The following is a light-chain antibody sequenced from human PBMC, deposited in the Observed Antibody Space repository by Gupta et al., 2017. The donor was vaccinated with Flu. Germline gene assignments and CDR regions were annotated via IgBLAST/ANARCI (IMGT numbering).Light chain of an antibody. CDR3: YSTDTSGFNLV. CDR2: EDK. Sequence: YELTQPPSVSVSPGQTARITCSGAALPKKHAFWYHQKSGQAPVLIIYEDKKRPSGVPERFSGSSSGKTATLIISGAQVEDEGEYYCYSTDTSGFNLVFGGGTKLTVL. V-gene: IGLV3-10*01. J-gene: IGLJ3*02. CDR1: ALPKKH.